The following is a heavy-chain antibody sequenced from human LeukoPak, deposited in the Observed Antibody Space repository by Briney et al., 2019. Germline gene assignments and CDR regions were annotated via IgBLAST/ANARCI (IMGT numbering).Heavy chain of an antibody. CDR1: GYTFTSYD. CDR3: ARSEELRYFDWLPLYYYYGMDV. J-gene: IGHJ6*02. D-gene: IGHD3-9*01. V-gene: IGHV1-8*01. Sequence: ASVKVSCKASGYTFTSYDINWVRQATGQGLEWMGWMNPNSGNTGYAQKFQGRVTMTRNTSISTAYMELSSLRSEDTAVYYCARSEELRYFDWLPLYYYYGMDVWGQGTTVTVSS. CDR2: MNPNSGNT.